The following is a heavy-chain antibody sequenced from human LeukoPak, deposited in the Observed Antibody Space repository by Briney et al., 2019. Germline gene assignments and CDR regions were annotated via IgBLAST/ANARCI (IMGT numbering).Heavy chain of an antibody. J-gene: IGHJ4*02. CDR2: IYYSGST. D-gene: IGHD5-12*01. CDR3: AESGVFDY. CDR1: GGSISSYY. V-gene: IGHV4-59*05. Sequence: SETLSLTCTVSGGSISSYYWSWVRQPPGKGLEWIGSIYYSGSTYYNPSLKSRVTISVDTSKNQFSLKLSSVTAADTAVYYCAESGVFDYWGQGTLVTVSS.